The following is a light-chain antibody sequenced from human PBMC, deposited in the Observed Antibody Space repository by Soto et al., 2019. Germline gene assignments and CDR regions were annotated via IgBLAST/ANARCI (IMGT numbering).Light chain of an antibody. V-gene: IGKV3-20*01. Sequence: EIVLTQSPGTLSLSPGERATLSCRASQSVRSNELAWYQQKPGQAPRLLIYGASSRATAIPDRVSGSRSGTDFTLTISRLEPDDFAVYYCQQYGSSPLTFGGRTKVEFK. CDR3: QQYGSSPLT. CDR1: QSVRSNE. J-gene: IGKJ4*01. CDR2: GAS.